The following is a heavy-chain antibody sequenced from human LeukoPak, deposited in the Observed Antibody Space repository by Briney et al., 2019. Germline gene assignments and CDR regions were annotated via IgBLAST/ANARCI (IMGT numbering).Heavy chain of an antibody. CDR2: INIDGSST. J-gene: IGHJ4*02. D-gene: IGHD2-2*01. CDR1: GFTFSSHW. V-gene: IGHV3-74*01. CDR3: VRVTSSAAYGN. Sequence: GGSLRLSCAASGFTFSSHWMHWVRQAPGKGLVWVSRINIDGSSTRNADSVKGRFTISRDNAKNTLYLQMNSLRAEDTAVYYRVRVTSSAAYGNWGQGTLVTASS.